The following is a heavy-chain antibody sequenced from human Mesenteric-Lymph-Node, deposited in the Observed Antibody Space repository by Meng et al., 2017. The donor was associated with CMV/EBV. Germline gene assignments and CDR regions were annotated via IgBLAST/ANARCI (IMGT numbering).Heavy chain of an antibody. V-gene: IGHV1-18*01. CDR2: ISGYNGNT. CDR1: GYTFTDYG. CDR3: ARGTFWTHAYYFDY. Sequence: KASGYTFTDYGISWVRQAPGQGLEWMGWISGYNGNTNYAQKLQGRVTMTTDTSSTAYMELRSLRSDDTAFYYCARGTFWTHAYYFDYWGQGTLVTVSS. D-gene: IGHD3/OR15-3a*01. J-gene: IGHJ4*02.